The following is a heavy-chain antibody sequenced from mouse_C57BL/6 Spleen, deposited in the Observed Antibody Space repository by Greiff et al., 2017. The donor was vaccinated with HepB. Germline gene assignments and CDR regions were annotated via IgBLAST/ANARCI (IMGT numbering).Heavy chain of an antibody. Sequence: VQLKQSGPELVKPGASVKISCKASGYSFTGYYMNWVKQSPEKSLEWIGEINPSTGGTTYNQKFKAKATLTVDKSSSTAYMQLKSLTSEDSAVYYCARRGSWYFDVWGTGTTVTVSS. V-gene: IGHV1-42*01. D-gene: IGHD1-1*01. CDR1: GYSFTGYY. CDR3: ARRGSWYFDV. CDR2: INPSTGGT. J-gene: IGHJ1*03.